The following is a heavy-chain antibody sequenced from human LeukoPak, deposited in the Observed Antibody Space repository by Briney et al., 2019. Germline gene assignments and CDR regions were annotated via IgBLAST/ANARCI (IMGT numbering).Heavy chain of an antibody. CDR2: INHSGST. Sequence: PSETLSLTCAVYGGSFSDYFWSWIRQPPGKGLEWIGEINHSGSTNYNPSLKSRVTISVDTSKNQFSLKLTSVTAADTAVYYCARGHGAFDICGQGTMVTVSS. CDR3: ARGHGAFDI. CDR1: GGSFSDYF. V-gene: IGHV4-34*01. J-gene: IGHJ3*02.